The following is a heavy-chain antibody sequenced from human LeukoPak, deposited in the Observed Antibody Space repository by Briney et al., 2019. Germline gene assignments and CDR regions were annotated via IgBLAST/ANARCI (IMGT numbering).Heavy chain of an antibody. CDR3: ARGLGPTYDYIWGSYRPSAEYFQH. CDR1: GYTFTSCD. CDR2: MNPNSGNT. D-gene: IGHD3-16*02. J-gene: IGHJ1*01. V-gene: IGHV1-8*01. Sequence: ASVKVSCKASGYTFTSCDINWVRQATGQGLEWMGWMNPNSGNTGYAQKFQGRVTMTRNTSISTAYMELSSLRSEDTAVYYCARGLGPTYDYIWGSYRPSAEYFQHWGQGTLVTVSS.